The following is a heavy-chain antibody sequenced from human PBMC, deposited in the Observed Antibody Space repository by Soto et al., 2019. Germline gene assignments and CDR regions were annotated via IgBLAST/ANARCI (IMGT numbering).Heavy chain of an antibody. CDR1: GYTFTSYY. CDR3: ARDYSSGWSRRGDGMDV. Sequence: VQLVQSGAEVKKPGASVKVSCKASGYTFTSYYMHWVRQAPGQGLEWMGIINPSGGSTSYAQKFQGRVTMTRDTSTSTVYRELSSMRSEDTAVYYCARDYSSGWSRRGDGMDVWGQGTTVTVSS. J-gene: IGHJ6*02. CDR2: INPSGGST. D-gene: IGHD6-19*01. V-gene: IGHV1-46*01.